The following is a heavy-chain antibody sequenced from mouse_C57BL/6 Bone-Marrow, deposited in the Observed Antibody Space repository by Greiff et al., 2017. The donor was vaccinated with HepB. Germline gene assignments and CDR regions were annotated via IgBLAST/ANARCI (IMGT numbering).Heavy chain of an antibody. D-gene: IGHD2-1*01. Sequence: EVKLMESGPGLAKPSQTLSLTCSVTGYSITSDYWNWIRKFPGNKLEYMGYISYSGSTYYNPSLKSRISITRDTSKNQYYLQLNSVTTEDTATYYCARYRTLYGNYVGYYFGYWGQGTTLTVSS. CDR2: ISYSGST. V-gene: IGHV3-8*01. J-gene: IGHJ2*01. CDR1: GYSITSDY. CDR3: ARYRTLYGNYVGYYFGY.